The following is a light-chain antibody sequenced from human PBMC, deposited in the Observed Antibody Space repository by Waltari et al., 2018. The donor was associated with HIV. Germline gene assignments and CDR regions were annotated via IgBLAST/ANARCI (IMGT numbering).Light chain of an antibody. CDR2: TNA. V-gene: IGLV1-40*01. J-gene: IGLJ2*01. Sequence: QSVLMQPPSVSGAPGQRVTISCTGNNSNIGAGYDVHWYQQLPGPAPKILTYTNANRASGVPDRFSGSKAGTSASLAITGLQAEDETDYYCQSFDTGLGVVFGGGTKVTVL. CDR3: QSFDTGLGVV. CDR1: NSNIGAGYD.